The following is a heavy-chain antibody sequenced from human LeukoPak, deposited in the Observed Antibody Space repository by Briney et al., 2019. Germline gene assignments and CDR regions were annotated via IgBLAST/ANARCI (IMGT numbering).Heavy chain of an antibody. CDR2: ISSSGSTI. J-gene: IGHJ6*04. V-gene: IGHV3-48*03. Sequence: GGSLRLSCAASGFTFSSYEMNWVRQAPGKGLEWVSYISSSGSTIYYADSVKGRFTISRDNAKNSLYLQMNSLRAEDTAVYYCARVSIVVVPAAIDVWGKGTTVTISS. D-gene: IGHD2-2*01. CDR1: GFTFSSYE. CDR3: ARVSIVVVPAAIDV.